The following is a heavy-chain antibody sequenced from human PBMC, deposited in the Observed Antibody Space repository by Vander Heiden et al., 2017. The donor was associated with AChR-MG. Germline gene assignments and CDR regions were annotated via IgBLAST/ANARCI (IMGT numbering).Heavy chain of an antibody. CDR3: ARSGVVVVAATRVLNWFDP. D-gene: IGHD2-15*01. Sequence: QVQLQESGPGLVKPSETLSLTCTVSGGSISSYYWSWIRQPPGKGLEWIGYIYYSGSTNYNPSLKSRVTISVDTSKNQFSLKLSSVTAADTAVYYCARSGVVVVAATRVLNWFDPWGQGTLVTVSS. CDR2: IYYSGST. J-gene: IGHJ5*02. V-gene: IGHV4-59*01. CDR1: GGSISSYY.